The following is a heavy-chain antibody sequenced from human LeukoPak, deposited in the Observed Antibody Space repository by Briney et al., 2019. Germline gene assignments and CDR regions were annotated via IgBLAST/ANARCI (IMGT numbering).Heavy chain of an antibody. CDR1: XXXXXXXW. V-gene: IGHV5-51*01. D-gene: IGHD7-27*01. CDR2: IYPGDSDT. CDR3: ARGLGISRYFDY. Sequence: SXXISCKXXXXXXXXXWIGXVXQMPXXGXXXXXIIYPGDSDTRYSPSFQGQVTISADKSISTAYLQWSSLKASDTAMYYCARGLGISRYFDYWGQGTLVTVSS. J-gene: IGHJ4*02.